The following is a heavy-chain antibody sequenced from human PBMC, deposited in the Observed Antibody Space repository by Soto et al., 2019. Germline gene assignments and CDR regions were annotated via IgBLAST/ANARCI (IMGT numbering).Heavy chain of an antibody. Sequence: XATLSLTFTVSGGSVSSNYGSCIRHPPGKGLEWFGYIYYSGSTNYNPSLKSRVTISVDTSKNQFSLKLSSVTAADTAVYYCARALNMYDFWSGYYWFDPWAQGTLVTVSS. J-gene: IGHJ5*02. D-gene: IGHD3-3*01. CDR1: GGSVSSNY. CDR2: IYYSGST. CDR3: ARALNMYDFWSGYYWFDP. V-gene: IGHV4-59*02.